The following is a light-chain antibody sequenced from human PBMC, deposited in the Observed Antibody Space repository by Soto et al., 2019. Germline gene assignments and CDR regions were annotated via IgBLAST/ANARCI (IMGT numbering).Light chain of an antibody. CDR1: QSISSW. Sequence: DIQMAQYPSTLSASGGDRGTITCRASQSISSWLAWYQQKPGKAPKLLIYDASSLESGFPSRFSGSGSGTEFTLTISSLQPDDFATYYCQQYNSYSVITCGQGTRLEI. CDR3: QQYNSYSVIT. V-gene: IGKV1-5*01. CDR2: DAS. J-gene: IGKJ5*01.